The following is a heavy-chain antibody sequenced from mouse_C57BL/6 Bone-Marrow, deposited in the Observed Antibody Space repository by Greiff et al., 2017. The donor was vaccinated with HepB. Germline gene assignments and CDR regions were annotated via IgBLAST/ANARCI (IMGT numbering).Heavy chain of an antibody. J-gene: IGHJ4*01. CDR2: INPNYGTT. CDR3: ARSNTAITTVVAGAMDY. V-gene: IGHV1-39*01. Sequence: EVQLQQSGPELVKPGASVKISCKASGYSFTDYNMNWVKQSNGKSLEWIGVINPNYGTTSYNQKFKGKATLTVDQSSSTAYIQLNSLTSVDSAVYYGARSNTAITTVVAGAMDYWGQGTSVTVSS. D-gene: IGHD1-1*01. CDR1: GYSFTDYN.